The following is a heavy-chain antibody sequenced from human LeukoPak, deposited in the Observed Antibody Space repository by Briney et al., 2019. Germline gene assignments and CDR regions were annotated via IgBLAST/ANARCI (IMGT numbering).Heavy chain of an antibody. J-gene: IGHJ6*02. Sequence: GASVKVSCKASGYTFTSYDINWVRQATGQGLEWMGWMNPTSGNTGYAQKFQGRVTMTRNTSISTAYMELSSLRSEDTAVYYCARGGYDFWSGYYPSKGMDVWGQGTTVTVSS. CDR1: GYTFTSYD. D-gene: IGHD3-3*01. CDR2: MNPTSGNT. V-gene: IGHV1-8*01. CDR3: ARGGYDFWSGYYPSKGMDV.